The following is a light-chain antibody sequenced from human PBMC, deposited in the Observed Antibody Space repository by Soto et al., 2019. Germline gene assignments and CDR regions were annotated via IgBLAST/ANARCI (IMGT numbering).Light chain of an antibody. J-gene: IGKJ4*01. Sequence: EIVMTQSPGTLSVSPGERATLSCRASQSVSSSLAWYQQKPGQAPRLLMYGASTRATGTPARFSGSGSGTEFTLTISSLQSEDFAVYYCQQYSSWSLSFGGGTKVDIK. V-gene: IGKV3D-15*01. CDR1: QSVSSS. CDR2: GAS. CDR3: QQYSSWSLS.